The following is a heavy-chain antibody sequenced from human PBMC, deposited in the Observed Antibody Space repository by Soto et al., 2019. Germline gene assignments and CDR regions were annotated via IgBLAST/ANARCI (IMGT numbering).Heavy chain of an antibody. V-gene: IGHV1-2*04. J-gene: IGHJ4*02. CDR2: INPNSGGT. CDR3: AILGGERGYCSGGSCPFDY. Sequence: QVQLVQSGAEVKKPGASVKVSCKASGYTFTGYYMHWVRQAPGQGLEWMGWINPNSGGTHYAQKFQGWVSMTRDTSISTAYVEQSRLRYDDTAVYYCAILGGERGYCSGGSCPFDYWGQGPLVTVSS. CDR1: GYTFTGYY. D-gene: IGHD2-15*01.